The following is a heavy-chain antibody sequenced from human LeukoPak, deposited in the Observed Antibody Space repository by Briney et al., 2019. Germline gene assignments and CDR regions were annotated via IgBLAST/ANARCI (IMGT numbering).Heavy chain of an antibody. CDR1: GGSISGSSYY. CDR3: ARGGTMVRANFDN. CDR2: IYYRGST. J-gene: IGHJ4*02. V-gene: IGHV4-39*07. D-gene: IGHD3-10*01. Sequence: SETLFLTCTVSGGSISGSSYYCVWIRQPPGKGLEWIGSIYYRGSTYYNPSLNSRVTISVDTSKNQFSLKLTSVTAADTAVYYCARGGTMVRANFDNWGQGTLVTVAS.